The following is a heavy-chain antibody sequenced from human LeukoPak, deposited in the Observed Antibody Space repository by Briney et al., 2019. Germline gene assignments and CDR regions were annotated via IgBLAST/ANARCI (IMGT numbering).Heavy chain of an antibody. Sequence: PSETLSLTCTVSGYSISSGYYWGWIRQPPGKGLEWIGSIYHSGSTYYNPSLKSRVTISVDTSKNQFSLKLSSVTAADTAVYYCARDNYDILTGTHSDYLGQGTLVTVSS. CDR3: ARDNYDILTGTHSDY. V-gene: IGHV4-38-2*02. CDR1: GYSISSGYY. J-gene: IGHJ4*02. D-gene: IGHD3-9*01. CDR2: IYHSGST.